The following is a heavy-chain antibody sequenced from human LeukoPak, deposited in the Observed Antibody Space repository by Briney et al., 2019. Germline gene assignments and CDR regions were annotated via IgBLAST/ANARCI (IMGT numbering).Heavy chain of an antibody. CDR2: IIRIYGTA. Sequence: SVKVSCQASGGTFSSYAISWVRQAPGQGLEWMGGIIRIYGTANYAQKFQGRVTITTDESTSTAYMELSSLRSEDTAVYYCARGGDSSGYYYEGDYFDYWGQGTLVTVSS. CDR1: GGTFSSYA. CDR3: ARGGDSSGYYYEGDYFDY. D-gene: IGHD3-22*01. J-gene: IGHJ4*02. V-gene: IGHV1-69*05.